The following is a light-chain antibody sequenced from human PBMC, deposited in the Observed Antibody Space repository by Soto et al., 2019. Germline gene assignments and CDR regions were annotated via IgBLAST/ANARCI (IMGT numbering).Light chain of an antibody. CDR1: NIGSKS. CDR2: ANS. Sequence: SYELTQPPSVSVAPGXTARITCGGSNIGSKSVHWYQQKPGQAXMMVVCANSDRPSGIPERFSGSNSANTATLTISRVEAGDEADYYCHVWDSGSAHHVFGTGTKLTVL. V-gene: IGLV3-21*02. J-gene: IGLJ1*01. CDR3: HVWDSGSAHHV.